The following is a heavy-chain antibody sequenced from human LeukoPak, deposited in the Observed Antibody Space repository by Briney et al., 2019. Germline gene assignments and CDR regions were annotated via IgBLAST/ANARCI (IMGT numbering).Heavy chain of an antibody. V-gene: IGHV1-2*02. Sequence: ASVKVSRKASGYTFTGYYMHWVRQAPGQGLEWMGWINPNSGGTNYAQKFQGRVTMTRDTSISTAYMELSRLRSDDTAVYYCAGLAAAGHNWFDPWGQGTLVTVSS. CDR3: AGLAAAGHNWFDP. J-gene: IGHJ5*02. CDR1: GYTFTGYY. D-gene: IGHD6-13*01. CDR2: INPNSGGT.